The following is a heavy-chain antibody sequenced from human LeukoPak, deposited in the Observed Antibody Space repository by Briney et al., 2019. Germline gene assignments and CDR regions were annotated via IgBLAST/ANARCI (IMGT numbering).Heavy chain of an antibody. V-gene: IGHV1-3*01. J-gene: IGHJ5*02. CDR2: INAGNGNT. CDR1: GFTFTNHA. CDR3: ATGVTKGSSALLRFLEWSPGGFDP. D-gene: IGHD3-3*01. Sequence: ASVKVSCKASGFTFTNHALQWVRQAPGQRLEWMGWINAGNGNTKYSQQFQGRVTITRDTSATTTYIELSSLRSEDTAVYYCATGVTKGSSALLRFLEWSPGGFDPWGQGTLVTVSS.